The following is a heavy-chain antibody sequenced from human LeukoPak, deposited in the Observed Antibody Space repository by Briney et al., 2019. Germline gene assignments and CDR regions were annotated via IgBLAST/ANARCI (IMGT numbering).Heavy chain of an antibody. CDR1: GFTFSSYA. CDR2: ISGSGGST. D-gene: IGHD3-9*01. CDR3: AKAGDTYYDILTGYSQWYCFDY. J-gene: IGHJ4*02. V-gene: IGHV3-23*01. Sequence: GGSLRLSCAASGFTFSSYAMSWVRQAPGKGLEWVSAISGSGGSTYCADSVKGRFTISRDNSKNTLYLQMNSLRAEGTAVYYCAKAGDTYYDILTGYSQWYCFDYWGQGTLVTVSS.